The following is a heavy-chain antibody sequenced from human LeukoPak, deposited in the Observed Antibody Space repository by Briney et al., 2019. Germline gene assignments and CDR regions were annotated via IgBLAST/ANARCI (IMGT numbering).Heavy chain of an antibody. J-gene: IGHJ4*02. D-gene: IGHD6-13*01. Sequence: GGSLRLSCAASGFTFSSYWMHWVRHAPGKGLVWVSRINSDGSSTSYADSVKGRFTISRDNAENTLYLQMNSLRAEDTAVYYCARDLAAAGPDFDYWGQGTLVTVSS. V-gene: IGHV3-74*01. CDR2: INSDGSST. CDR3: ARDLAAAGPDFDY. CDR1: GFTFSSYW.